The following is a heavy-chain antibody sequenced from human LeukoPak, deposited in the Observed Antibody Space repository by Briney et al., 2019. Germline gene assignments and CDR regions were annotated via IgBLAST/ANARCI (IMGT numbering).Heavy chain of an antibody. J-gene: IGHJ5*02. CDR3: ARGGFGGLQLLRPRDWFDP. CDR1: GGSFSGDY. V-gene: IGHV4-34*01. D-gene: IGHD5-24*01. Sequence: PSETLSLTCAVYGGSFSGDYWSWIRQPPGKGLEWIGEINHSGSTNYNPSLKSRVSISVDASKNQFSLKLSSVTAADTAVYYCARGGFGGLQLLRPRDWFDPWGQGTLVTVSS. CDR2: INHSGST.